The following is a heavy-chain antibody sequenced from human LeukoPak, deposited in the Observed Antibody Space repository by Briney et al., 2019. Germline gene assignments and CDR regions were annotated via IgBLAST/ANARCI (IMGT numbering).Heavy chain of an antibody. Sequence: TSETLSLTCTVSGGSISSYYWSWIRQPPGEGLEWIGYIYYSGSTNYNPSLKSRVTISVDTSKNQFSLKLSSVTAADTAVYYCARVERTQNRRLQNCSGGSCYTYYFDYWGQGTLVTVSS. J-gene: IGHJ4*02. D-gene: IGHD2-15*01. V-gene: IGHV4-59*01. CDR1: GGSISSYY. CDR2: IYYSGST. CDR3: ARVERTQNRRLQNCSGGSCYTYYFDY.